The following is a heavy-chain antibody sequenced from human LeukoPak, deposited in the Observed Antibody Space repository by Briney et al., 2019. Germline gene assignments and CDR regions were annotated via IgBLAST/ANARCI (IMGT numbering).Heavy chain of an antibody. CDR1: GFTFSSSA. J-gene: IGHJ6*02. CDR2: ISGSGGIP. D-gene: IGHD1-26*01. Sequence: GGSLRLSCAASGFTFSSSAMSWVRQVPGKGLEWVSGISGSGGIPYYADSVKGRFTISRDNSKNMLYVQMNSLKVEDTAIYYCAKSMVGAYGLDVWGQGTTVTVSS. CDR3: AKSMVGAYGLDV. V-gene: IGHV3-23*01.